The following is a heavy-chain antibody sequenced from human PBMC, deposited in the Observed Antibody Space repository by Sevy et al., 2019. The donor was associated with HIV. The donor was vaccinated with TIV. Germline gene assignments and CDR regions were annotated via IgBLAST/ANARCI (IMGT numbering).Heavy chain of an antibody. D-gene: IGHD6-19*01. Sequence: GGSLRLSCAASGFTFSTYAMSWVCQAPGKGLEWVSGISGSGISIYYAGSVKGRFTISRDNSKNTLILQMNSLRAEDTAIYYCAKELPGYQYDSSGNLDTWGQGRLVTVSS. CDR2: ISGSGISI. V-gene: IGHV3-23*01. CDR1: GFTFSTYA. CDR3: AKELPGYQYDSSGNLDT. J-gene: IGHJ5*02.